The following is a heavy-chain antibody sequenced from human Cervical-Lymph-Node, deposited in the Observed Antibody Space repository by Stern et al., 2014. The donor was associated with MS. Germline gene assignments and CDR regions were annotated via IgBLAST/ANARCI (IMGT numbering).Heavy chain of an antibody. CDR2: ISSSGSTI. CDR1: GFTFSDYY. D-gene: IGHD3-9*01. V-gene: IGHV3-11*01. CDR3: ARDCKLRYFDWLSPYFDY. Sequence: VQLVESGGGLVKPGGSLRLSCAASGFTFSDYYMSWIRQAPGKGLEWVSYISSSGSTIYYPDSVKGRFTISRDNAKNSLYLQMNSLRAEDTAVYYCARDCKLRYFDWLSPYFDYWGQGTLVTVSS. J-gene: IGHJ4*02.